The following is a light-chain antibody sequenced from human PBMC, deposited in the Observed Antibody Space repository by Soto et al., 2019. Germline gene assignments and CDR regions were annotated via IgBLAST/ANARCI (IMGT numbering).Light chain of an antibody. Sequence: DSQMTLSPSTLSESVGDRVTITCRASQSINRYLAWYQQKPGEAPKLLIYKASSLESGVPSRFSGSGSGTEFTLTISSLQPDDFATYYCQQYNSYPSSAHGTRLENK. J-gene: IGKJ5*01. CDR1: QSINRY. CDR3: QQYNSYPS. V-gene: IGKV1-5*03. CDR2: KAS.